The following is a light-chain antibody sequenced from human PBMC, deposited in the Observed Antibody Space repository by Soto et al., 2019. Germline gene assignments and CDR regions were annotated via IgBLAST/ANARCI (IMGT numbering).Light chain of an antibody. Sequence: QAVVTQAPSASGTPGQRVTISCSGSSSNIGSNTVSWYQQVPGTAPKLLIYSNDQRPSGVPDRFSGSKSGTSASLAIGGIQSEDEADYYCAAWDDSLNGWVFGGGTKLTVL. J-gene: IGLJ3*02. V-gene: IGLV1-44*01. CDR3: AAWDDSLNGWV. CDR1: SSNIGSNT. CDR2: SND.